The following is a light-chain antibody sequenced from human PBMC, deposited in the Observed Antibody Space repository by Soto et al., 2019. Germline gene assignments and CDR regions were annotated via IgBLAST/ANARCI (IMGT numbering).Light chain of an antibody. J-gene: IGKJ2*01. V-gene: IGKV1-8*01. CDR3: PQYYSYPPYT. CDR2: AAS. CDR1: QGISSY. Sequence: AIRMTQSPSSLSASTGDRVTITCRACQGISSYLAWYQQKPGKAPKLLIYAASTLQSWVPSRFSGSGSGTDFSLTISCLQSEDFATSYCPQYYSYPPYTFGQGTKLEIK.